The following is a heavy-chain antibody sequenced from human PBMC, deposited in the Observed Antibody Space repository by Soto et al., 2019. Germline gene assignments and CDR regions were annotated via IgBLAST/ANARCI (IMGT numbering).Heavy chain of an antibody. CDR3: AKDRRAGGNYGFYSDF. CDR1: GFTFSSYG. D-gene: IGHD1-7*01. CDR2: SSATGAGT. J-gene: IGHJ4*02. Sequence: GGSLRLSCAASGFTFSSYGMTWVRQAPGKGLEWVSFSSATGAGTYYADSVKGRFTISRDNSKNTLYLQMTSLRADDTAVYYCAKDRRAGGNYGFYSDFWGQGALVPSPQ. V-gene: IGHV3-23*01.